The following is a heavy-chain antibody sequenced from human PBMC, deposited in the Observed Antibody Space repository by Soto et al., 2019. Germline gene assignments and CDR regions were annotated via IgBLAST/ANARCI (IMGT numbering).Heavy chain of an antibody. J-gene: IGHJ5*02. CDR3: ARSLYDILTGYYPSSWFDP. V-gene: IGHV1-18*01. D-gene: IGHD3-9*01. Sequence: GASVKVSCKAPGYTFTSYGISWVRQAPGQGLEWMGWISAYNGNTNYAQKLQGRVTMTTDTSTSTAYMELSSLRSEDTAVYYCARSLYDILTGYYPSSWFDPWGQGTLVTVSS. CDR1: GYTFTSYG. CDR2: ISAYNGNT.